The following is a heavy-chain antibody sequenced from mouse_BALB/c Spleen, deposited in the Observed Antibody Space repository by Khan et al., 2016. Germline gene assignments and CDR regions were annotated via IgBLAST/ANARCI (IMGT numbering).Heavy chain of an antibody. CDR3: ARRVYYFSMDY. D-gene: IGHD1-1*01. V-gene: IGHV4-1*02. Sequence: VKRRESGGGLVQPGASLKLSCAASGFDFSRYWMSWVRQAPGKGLEWIGEINPDSSTINYMPSLKDKFIISRDNANNTLYLQMSKVRSEDTARYYCARRVYYFSMDYWGQGTSVTVSS. CDR2: INPDSSTI. CDR1: GFDFSRYW. J-gene: IGHJ4*01.